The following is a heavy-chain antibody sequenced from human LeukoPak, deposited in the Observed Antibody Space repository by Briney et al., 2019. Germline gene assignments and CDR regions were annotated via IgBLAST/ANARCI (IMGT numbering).Heavy chain of an antibody. CDR1: GFTFSSYR. D-gene: IGHD2-21*01. J-gene: IGHJ3*02. CDR2: INTDGSST. Sequence: GGSLRLSCAASGFTFSSYRMHWVRQAPGKGLVWVSRINTDGSSTSYADSVKGRFTISRDNAKNTLYLQMNSLRAEDTAVYYCARECGGDCYYDDAFDIWGQGTMVTVSS. V-gene: IGHV3-74*01. CDR3: ARECGGDCYYDDAFDI.